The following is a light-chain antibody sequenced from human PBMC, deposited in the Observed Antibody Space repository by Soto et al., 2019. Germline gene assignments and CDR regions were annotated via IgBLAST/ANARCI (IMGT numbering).Light chain of an antibody. J-gene: IGKJ1*01. V-gene: IGKV1-33*01. CDR3: QQYKVYSKT. CDR1: QDISNY. Sequence: DIQMTQSPSSLPASVGDRVTITCQASQDISNYLNWYQQKPGKAPKLLIYDASNLETGVPSRFSGSGSGTDFTFTISSLQPEDIATYYCQQYKVYSKTFGQGTKVDIK. CDR2: DAS.